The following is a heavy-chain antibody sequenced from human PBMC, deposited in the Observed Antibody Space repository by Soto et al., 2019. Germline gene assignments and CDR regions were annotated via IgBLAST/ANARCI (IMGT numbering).Heavy chain of an antibody. V-gene: IGHV3-21*01. CDR1: GFTFSSYS. Sequence: GGSLRLSCAASGFTFSSYSMNWVRQAPGKGLEWVSSISSSSSYIYYADSVKGRFTISRDNAKNSLYLQMNSLRAEDTAVYYCAKHYQLPPCFDYWGQGTLVTVSS. CDR3: AKHYQLPPCFDY. D-gene: IGHD2-2*01. J-gene: IGHJ4*02. CDR2: ISSSSSYI.